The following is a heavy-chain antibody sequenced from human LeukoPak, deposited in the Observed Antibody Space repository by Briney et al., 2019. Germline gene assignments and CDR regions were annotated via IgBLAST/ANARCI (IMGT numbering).Heavy chain of an antibody. D-gene: IGHD3-22*01. CDR1: GFTFSSYS. Sequence: GGSLRLSCAASGFTFSSYSMNWVRQAPGKGLEWVSSISSSSSYIYYADSVKGRFTISRDNAKNSLYLQMNSLRAEDTAVYYCAKDSRSSGYFFQHWGQGTLVTVSS. J-gene: IGHJ1*01. V-gene: IGHV3-21*01. CDR3: AKDSRSSGYFFQH. CDR2: ISSSSSYI.